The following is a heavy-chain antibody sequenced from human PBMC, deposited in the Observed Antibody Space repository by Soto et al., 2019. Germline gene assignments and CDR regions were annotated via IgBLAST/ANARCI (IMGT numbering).Heavy chain of an antibody. CDR1: EISYTTYP. V-gene: IGHV1-3*01. Sequence: VQLVQSGAEVKKPGASVRISCTASEISYTTYPIHWVRQAPGQGLEWMGWINAGNGDTRYSQSFQGRVTLTTDTSATTTYMDLSSLTSEDTSIYYCARAISGYVTWGQGTLVTVSS. J-gene: IGHJ4*02. CDR3: ARAISGYVT. D-gene: IGHD5-12*01. CDR2: INAGNGDT.